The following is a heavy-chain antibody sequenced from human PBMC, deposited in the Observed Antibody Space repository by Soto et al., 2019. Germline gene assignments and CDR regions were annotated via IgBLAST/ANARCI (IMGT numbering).Heavy chain of an antibody. CDR2: ISWNSGSI. J-gene: IGHJ6*02. D-gene: IGHD6-13*01. CDR3: AKDIAAAVRDYYSGMDV. CDR1: GFTFDDYA. V-gene: IGHV3-9*01. Sequence: EVQLVESGGGLVQPGRSLRLSCAASGFTFDDYAMHWVRQAPGKGLEWVSGISWNSGSIGYADSVKGRFTISRDNAKNSLYLQMNSLRAEDTALYYCAKDIAAAVRDYYSGMDVWGQGTTVTVSS.